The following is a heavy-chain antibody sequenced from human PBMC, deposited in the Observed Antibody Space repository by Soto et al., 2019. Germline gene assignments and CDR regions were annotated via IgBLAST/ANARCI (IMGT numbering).Heavy chain of an antibody. CDR3: ARDRTGSHDMDV. V-gene: IGHV3-33*01. CDR2: IWSDASGR. J-gene: IGHJ6*03. Sequence: QVQLMESGGGLVQPATSLRLSCAASGFSFSNYGMHWVRQAPGKGLEWVAVIWSDASGRHYAGSVRGRFSISRDNSKNPLYLQMNSLGVDDTAVYYCARDRTGSHDMDVWGKGTAVTVS. D-gene: IGHD1-1*01. CDR1: GFSFSNYG.